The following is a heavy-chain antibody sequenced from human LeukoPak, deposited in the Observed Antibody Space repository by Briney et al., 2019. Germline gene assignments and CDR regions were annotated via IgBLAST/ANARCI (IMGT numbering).Heavy chain of an antibody. CDR2: ISGSGGST. CDR1: GFTFSSYG. J-gene: IGHJ6*03. CDR3: AKDQLHIFCYMDV. D-gene: IGHD1-26*01. Sequence: GGSLRLSCAASGFTFSSYGMSWVRQAPGKGLEWVSVISGSGGSTYYADSVKGRFTISRDNSKNTLYLQMNSLRAEDTAVYYCAKDQLHIFCYMDVWGKGTTVTVSS. V-gene: IGHV3-23*01.